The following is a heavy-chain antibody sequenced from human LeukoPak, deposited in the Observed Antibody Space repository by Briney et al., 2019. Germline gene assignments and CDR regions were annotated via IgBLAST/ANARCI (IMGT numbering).Heavy chain of an antibody. J-gene: IGHJ3*01. CDR3: ARDSSVCAFDV. CDR1: GFTFSPYT. D-gene: IGHD6-6*01. CDR2: INTGSTTI. V-gene: IGHV3-48*01. Sequence: PGGSLRLSCAASGFTFSPYTMHWFRQPPGKGLEWISYINTGSTTIYYADSVKGRFTISRDNAKNSLDLQLNSLRAEDTAVYYCARDSSVCAFDVWGQGTMVTVPS.